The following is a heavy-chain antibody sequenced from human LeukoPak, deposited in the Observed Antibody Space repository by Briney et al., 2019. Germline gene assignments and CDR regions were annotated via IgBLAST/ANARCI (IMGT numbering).Heavy chain of an antibody. D-gene: IGHD3-9*01. Sequence: SETLSLTCTVSGGSISSYYWSWIRQPAGKGLEWIGRIYTSGSTNYNPSLKSRVTMSVDTSKNQFSLRLSSVTAADTAVYYCARASDYDILTGLTQNWFDPWGQGTLVTVSS. V-gene: IGHV4-4*07. CDR1: GGSISSYY. CDR3: ARASDYDILTGLTQNWFDP. CDR2: IYTSGST. J-gene: IGHJ5*02.